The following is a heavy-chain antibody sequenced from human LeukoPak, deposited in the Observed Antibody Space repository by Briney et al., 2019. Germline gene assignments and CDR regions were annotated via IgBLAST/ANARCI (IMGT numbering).Heavy chain of an antibody. CDR1: GFTFSSYG. D-gene: IGHD1-26*01. J-gene: IGHJ4*02. CDR2: IRYDGSNK. CDR3: AKVLGATRDLDY. Sequence: PGGSLRLSCAASGFTFSSYGMHWVRQAPGKGLEWVAFIRYDGSNKYYADSVKGRFTISRDNSKNTLYLQMNSLRAEDTAVYYCAKVLGATRDLDYWGQGTLVTVSS. V-gene: IGHV3-30*02.